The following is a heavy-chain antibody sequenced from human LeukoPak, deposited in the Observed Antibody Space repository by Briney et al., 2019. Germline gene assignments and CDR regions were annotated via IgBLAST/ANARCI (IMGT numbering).Heavy chain of an antibody. J-gene: IGHJ4*02. Sequence: PGGSLRPSCAASGFTFSSYAMSWVRQAPGKGLEWVSAISGSGGSTYYADSVKGRFTISRDNSKNTLYLQMNSLRAEDTAVYYCAKDRDYGSGSYCFDYWGQGTLVTVSS. V-gene: IGHV3-23*01. D-gene: IGHD3-10*01. CDR2: ISGSGGST. CDR3: AKDRDYGSGSYCFDY. CDR1: GFTFSSYA.